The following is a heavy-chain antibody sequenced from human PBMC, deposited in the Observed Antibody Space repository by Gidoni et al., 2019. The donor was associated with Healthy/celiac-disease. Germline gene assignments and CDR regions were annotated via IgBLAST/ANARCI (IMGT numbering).Heavy chain of an antibody. CDR2: ISGRGGST. V-gene: IGHV3-23*01. J-gene: IGHJ3*02. CDR1: GFPFRSYA. CDR3: AKDLIISSSWGEGAFDI. Sequence: EVQLLESGGGLVQPGGSLRLSCAASGFPFRSYAMSWVRQAPGKGLEWVSAISGRGGSTYYADSVKGRFTISRDNSKNTLYLQMNSLRAEDTAVYYCAKDLIISSSWGEGAFDIWGQGTMVTVSS. D-gene: IGHD6-13*01.